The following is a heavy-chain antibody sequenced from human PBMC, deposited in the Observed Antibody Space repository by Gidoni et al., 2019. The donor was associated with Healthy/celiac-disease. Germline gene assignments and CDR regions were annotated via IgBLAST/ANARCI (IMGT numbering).Heavy chain of an antibody. CDR2: IYYSGST. V-gene: IGHV4-39*01. J-gene: IGHJ4*02. CDR3: ARLLAGRYFDY. Sequence: QLQLPESGPGLVKPSETLSLTCTVSGGSISSSSYYWGWIRQPPGKGLAWIGSIYYSGSTYYNPSLKSRVTISVDTSKNQFSLKLSSVTAADTAVYYCARLLAGRYFDYWGQGTLVTVSS. CDR1: GGSISSSSYY.